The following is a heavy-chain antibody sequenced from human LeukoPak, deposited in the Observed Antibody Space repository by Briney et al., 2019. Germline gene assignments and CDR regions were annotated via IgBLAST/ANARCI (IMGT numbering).Heavy chain of an antibody. V-gene: IGHV4-39*01. CDR1: GGSISNSRSY. J-gene: IGHJ4*02. CDR3: ARRIGRNYLTYFDY. CDR2: MYFSGNT. Sequence: SETLSLTCTVSGGSISNSRSYWGWIRQPPGKGLEWIGNMYFSGNTYYNPSLKSRVTISVDTSKNQFSLKLTSVTAADTAVYYCARRIGRNYLTYFDYWGQGTLVTVSS. D-gene: IGHD1-7*01.